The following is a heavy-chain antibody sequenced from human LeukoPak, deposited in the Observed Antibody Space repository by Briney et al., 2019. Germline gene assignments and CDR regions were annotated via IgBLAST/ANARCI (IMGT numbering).Heavy chain of an antibody. Sequence: GGSLKLSCTASGFTFSSYWMSWVRQAPGKGWKWLASIRQAGNEKFYVDAVKGRFTISRDNTKNSVSLQMNSLRAEDTAVYYCARDRYYDSSGYSNWGQGTLVTVSS. CDR2: IRQAGNEK. J-gene: IGHJ4*02. V-gene: IGHV3-7*01. D-gene: IGHD3-22*01. CDR3: ARDRYYDSSGYSN. CDR1: GFTFSSYW.